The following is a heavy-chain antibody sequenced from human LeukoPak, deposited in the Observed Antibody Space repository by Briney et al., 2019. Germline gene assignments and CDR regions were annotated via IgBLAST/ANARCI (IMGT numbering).Heavy chain of an antibody. CDR2: INHSGST. Sequence: SETLSLTCAVYGGSFSGYYWSWIRQPPGKGLEWIGEINHSGSTNYNPSLKSRVTISVDTSKNQFSLKLSSVTAADTAVYYCARGSDYVWGSYRLSLDYWGQGTLVTVSS. J-gene: IGHJ4*02. CDR3: ARGSDYVWGSYRLSLDY. V-gene: IGHV4-34*01. D-gene: IGHD3-16*02. CDR1: GGSFSGYY.